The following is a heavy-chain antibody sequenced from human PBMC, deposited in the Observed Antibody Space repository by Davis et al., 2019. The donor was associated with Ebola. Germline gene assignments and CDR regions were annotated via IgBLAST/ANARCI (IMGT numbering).Heavy chain of an antibody. CDR3: ARGGPYCGGDCYVD. Sequence: AASVKVSCKASGGTFSIFAINWVRQAPGQGLEWMGGIIPMLRTPNHAQKFRGRVTITADESTNTAYMELSSLRSEDTAVYYCARGGPYCGGDCYVDWGQGTLVTVSS. V-gene: IGHV1-69*13. D-gene: IGHD2-21*02. CDR1: GGTFSIFA. CDR2: IIPMLRTP. J-gene: IGHJ4*02.